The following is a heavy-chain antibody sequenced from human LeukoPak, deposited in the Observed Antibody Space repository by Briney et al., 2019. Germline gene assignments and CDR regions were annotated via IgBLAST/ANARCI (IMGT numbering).Heavy chain of an antibody. Sequence: SETLSLTCTVSGGSISNYYWSWIRQSPGKGLEWIGYIYKSGSTNYNPSLKSRVTMSVDSSKNQFSLKLSSVTAADTAVYYCARDRGFTWWGQGTLVTASS. CDR1: GGSISNYY. J-gene: IGHJ4*02. V-gene: IGHV4-59*01. CDR2: IYKSGST. D-gene: IGHD5-12*01. CDR3: ARDRGFTW.